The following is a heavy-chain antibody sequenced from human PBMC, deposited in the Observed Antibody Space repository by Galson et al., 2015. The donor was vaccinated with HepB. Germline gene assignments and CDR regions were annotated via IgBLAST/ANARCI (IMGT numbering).Heavy chain of an antibody. CDR2: ISSSGYYT. J-gene: IGHJ4*02. CDR1: EFIFSDFT. CDR3: ARVLSTSWATGFDF. Sequence: SLRLSCAGSEFIFSDFTMNWVRPAPGKGLEWVSSISSSGYYTDYADSVKGRVTISSDNAKNSLFLQMTSLRADDTAVYYCARVLSTSWATGFDFWGQGTLVTVS. D-gene: IGHD4/OR15-4a*01. V-gene: IGHV3-21*01.